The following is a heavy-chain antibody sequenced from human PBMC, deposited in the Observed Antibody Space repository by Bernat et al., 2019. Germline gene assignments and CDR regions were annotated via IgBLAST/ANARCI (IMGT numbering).Heavy chain of an antibody. Sequence: QVQLVESGGGVVQPGRSLRLSCAASGFTFSSYAMHWVRQAPGKGLEWVAVISYDGSNKYYADSVKGRFTISRDNSKNTLYLQMNSLRAEDTAVYYCARDASDSSSWCAYYCDYWGQGTLVTVSS. J-gene: IGHJ4*02. CDR3: ARDASDSSSWCAYYCDY. V-gene: IGHV3-30*01. D-gene: IGHD6-13*01. CDR2: ISYDGSNK. CDR1: GFTFSSYA.